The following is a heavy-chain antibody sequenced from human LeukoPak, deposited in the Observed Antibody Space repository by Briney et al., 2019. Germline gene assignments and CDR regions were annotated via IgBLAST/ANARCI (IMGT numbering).Heavy chain of an antibody. D-gene: IGHD6-19*01. CDR2: IYYSGST. CDR1: GGSFSGYY. V-gene: IGHV4-59*01. CDR3: ARDRRDSSGWYYGYYYYYMDV. Sequence: SETLSLTCAVYGGSFSGYYWSWIRQPPGKGLEWIGYIYYSGSTNYNPSLKSRVTISVDTSKNQFSLKLNSVTAADTAVYYCARDRRDSSGWYYGYYYYYMDVWGKGTTVTVSS. J-gene: IGHJ6*03.